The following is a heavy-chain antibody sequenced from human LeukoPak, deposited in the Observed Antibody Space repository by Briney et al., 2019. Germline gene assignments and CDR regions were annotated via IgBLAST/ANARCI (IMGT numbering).Heavy chain of an antibody. CDR3: ARAHTSSCNGYPCPFFLDY. D-gene: IGHD6-13*01. CDR1: GGSISSYY. J-gene: IGHJ4*02. Sequence: SETLSLTCTVSGGSISSYYWTWLRQPAGKALEWIGRIYSGGNTNYNPPPGSRVIISADKSRNQFSLKLPSLTDEDTAVYYCARAHTSSCNGYPCPFFLDYWGQGTLVTVSS. V-gene: IGHV4-4*07. CDR2: IYSGGNT.